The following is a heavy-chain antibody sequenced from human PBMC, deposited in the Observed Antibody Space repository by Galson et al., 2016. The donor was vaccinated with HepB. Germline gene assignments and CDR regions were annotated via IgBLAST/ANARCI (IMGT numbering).Heavy chain of an antibody. D-gene: IGHD6-6*01. CDR2: ISYSGSTT. CDR1: GASISSSSYY. CDR3: AGGPASSRFDY. V-gene: IGHV4-39*06. Sequence: SETLSLTCTVSGASISSSSYYWGWIRQPPGKGLEWIASISYSGSTTYYNPSLKSRVTISIDTSKNQFPLKLNSVTAADPAVDYCAGGPASSRFDYWGQGTLVTVSS. J-gene: IGHJ4*02.